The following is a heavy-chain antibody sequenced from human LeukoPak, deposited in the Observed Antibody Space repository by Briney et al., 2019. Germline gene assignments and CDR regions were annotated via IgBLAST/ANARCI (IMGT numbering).Heavy chain of an antibody. Sequence: ASVKVSCKASGYTFTGYYMHWVRQAPGQGLEWMGWINPNSGGTNYAQKFQGRVTMTRDTSISTAYMELSSLTSEDTAMYYCARSKAVAGSRDVYNYEVRILGYWGQGSLVTVSP. CDR1: GYTFTGYY. CDR3: ARSKAVAGSRDVYNYEVRILGY. CDR2: INPNSGGT. J-gene: IGHJ4*02. D-gene: IGHD5-24*01. V-gene: IGHV1-2*02.